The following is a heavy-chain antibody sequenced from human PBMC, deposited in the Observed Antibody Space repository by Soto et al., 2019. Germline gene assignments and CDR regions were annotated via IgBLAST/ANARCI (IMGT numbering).Heavy chain of an antibody. J-gene: IGHJ4*02. CDR1: GFTFSSYA. Sequence: PGGSLRLSCAASGFTFSSYAMSWVRQAPGKGLEWVSAISGSGGSTYYADSVKGRFTISRDNAKNSLYLQMNSLTAGDTAMYYCSGGVGDAFWGQGTQVTVSS. CDR3: SGGVGDAF. V-gene: IGHV3-23*01. CDR2: ISGSGGST. D-gene: IGHD1-26*01.